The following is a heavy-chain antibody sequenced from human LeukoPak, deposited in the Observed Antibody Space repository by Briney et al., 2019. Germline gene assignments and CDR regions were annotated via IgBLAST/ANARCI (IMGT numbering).Heavy chain of an antibody. V-gene: IGHV3-30*18. CDR2: ISYDGSNK. D-gene: IGHD3-22*01. CDR3: AKGLYYYDSSGYPPDY. CDR1: GFTFRSYD. Sequence: GGSLRLSCAASGFTFRSYDMHWVRQAPGKGLEWVAVISYDGSNKYYADSVKGRFTISRDNSKNTLHLQMNSLRAEDTAVYYCAKGLYYYDSSGYPPDYWGQGTLVTVSS. J-gene: IGHJ4*02.